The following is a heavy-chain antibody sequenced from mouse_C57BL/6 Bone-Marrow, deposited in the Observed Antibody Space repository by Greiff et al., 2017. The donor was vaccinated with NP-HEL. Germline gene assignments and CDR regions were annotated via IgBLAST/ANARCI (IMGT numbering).Heavy chain of an antibody. J-gene: IGHJ1*03. CDR1: GFNIKDYY. D-gene: IGHD1-2*01. V-gene: IGHV14-2*01. CDR3: ARFSITTPYFDV. Sequence: VHVKQSGAELVKPGASVKLSCTASGFNIKDYYMHWVKQRTEQGLEWIGRIDPEDGETKYAPKFQGKATITADTSSNTAYLQLSSLTSEDTAVYSCARFSITTPYFDVWGTGTTVTVSS. CDR2: IDPEDGET.